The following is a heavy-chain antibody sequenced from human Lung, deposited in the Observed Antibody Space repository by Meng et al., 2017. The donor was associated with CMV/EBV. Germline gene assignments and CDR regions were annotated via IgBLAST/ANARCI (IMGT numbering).Heavy chain of an antibody. V-gene: IGHV3-30*02. CDR2: IPHDGSNK. D-gene: IGHD6-13*01. Sequence: SCSASGLTFSDNGIHWVRQAPGKGLEWVTFIPHDGSNKSYADSVKGRFTISRDNSKNTVYLQMNSLRVEDTAVYYCAKVKGSRGDDAFDIWGPGXMVTVSS. CDR3: AKVKGSRGDDAFDI. J-gene: IGHJ3*02. CDR1: GLTFSDNG.